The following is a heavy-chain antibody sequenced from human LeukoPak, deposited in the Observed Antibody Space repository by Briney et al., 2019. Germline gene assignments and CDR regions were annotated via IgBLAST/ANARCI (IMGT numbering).Heavy chain of an antibody. J-gene: IGHJ3*02. CDR1: GFIFRRYW. V-gene: IGHV3-7*05. D-gene: IGHD1-14*01. Sequence: GGSLRLSCAASGFIFRRYWMTWVRQAPGKGLEWVANIKQDGSEKNYLDSVRGRFTISRDDARHSLYLQMDSLRVEDTAVYYCARDKSIPNLDAFDIWGQGTMVTVSS. CDR2: IKQDGSEK. CDR3: ARDKSIPNLDAFDI.